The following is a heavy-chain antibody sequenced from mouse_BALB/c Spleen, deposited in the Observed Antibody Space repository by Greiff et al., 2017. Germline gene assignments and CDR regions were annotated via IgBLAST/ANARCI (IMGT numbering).Heavy chain of an antibody. D-gene: IGHD1-1*01. V-gene: IGHV5-17*02. CDR1: GFTFSSFG. CDR2: ISSGSSTI. J-gene: IGHJ4*01. Sequence: EVLLVESGGGLVQPGGSRTLSCAASGFTFSSFGMHWVRQAPEKGLEWVAYISSGSSTISYADTVKGRFTISRDNPKNTLFLLLTSLRSEDTAMYYCAREMTYYGSSDGYAMDDWGQGTSVTVAS. CDR3: AREMTYYGSSDGYAMDD.